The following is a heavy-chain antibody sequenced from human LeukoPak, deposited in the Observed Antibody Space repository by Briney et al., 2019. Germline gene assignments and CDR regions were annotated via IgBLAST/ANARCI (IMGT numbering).Heavy chain of an antibody. Sequence: GGSLRLSCAASGFTFSDYYMSWIRQAPGKGLEWVSYISSSDSTIYYADSVKGRFTISRDNAKNSLYLQMNSLRAEDTAVYYCARAPTEVYFDYWGQGTLVTVSS. CDR1: GFTFSDYY. J-gene: IGHJ4*02. CDR2: ISSSDSTI. CDR3: ARAPTEVYFDY. V-gene: IGHV3-11*04.